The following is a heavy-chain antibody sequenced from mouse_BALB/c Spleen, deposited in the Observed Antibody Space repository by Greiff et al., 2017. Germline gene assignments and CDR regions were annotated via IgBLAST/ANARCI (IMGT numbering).Heavy chain of an antibody. V-gene: IGHV1-82*01. CDR2: IYPGDGDT. CDR3: AREGVMIFDY. CDR1: GYAFSSSW. Sequence: QVQLQQSGPELVKPGASVKISCKASGYAFSSSWMNWVKQRPGQGLEWIGRIYPGDGDTNYNGKFKGKATLTADKSSSTAYMQLSSLTSVDSAVYFCAREGVMIFDYWGQGTTLTVSS. D-gene: IGHD2-4*01. J-gene: IGHJ2*01.